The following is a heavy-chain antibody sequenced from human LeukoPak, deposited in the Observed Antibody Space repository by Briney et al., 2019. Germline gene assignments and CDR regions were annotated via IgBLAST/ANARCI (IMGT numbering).Heavy chain of an antibody. V-gene: IGHV1-8*02. Sequence: ASVKVSCKASGYTFTSYGINWVRQATGQGLEWMGWMNPNSGNTGYAQKFQGRVTMTRSTSISTAYMELSSLRSEDTAVYYCARPGAGVTPAYYYYGMDVWGQGTTVTVSS. CDR1: GYTFTSYG. D-gene: IGHD5-18*01. CDR3: ARPGAGVTPAYYYYGMDV. CDR2: MNPNSGNT. J-gene: IGHJ6*02.